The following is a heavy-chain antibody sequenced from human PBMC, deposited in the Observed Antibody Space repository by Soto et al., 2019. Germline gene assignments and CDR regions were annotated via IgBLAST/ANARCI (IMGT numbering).Heavy chain of an antibody. Sequence: SETLSLTCTVSGGSISSHYWSWIRQPPGKGLEWIGYIYYSGSTNYNPSLKSRVTISVDTSKNQFSLKLSSVTAADTAVYYCAREGGTSGDRYHYYYYGMDVWGQGTTVTVSS. CDR3: AREGGTSGDRYHYYYYGMDV. V-gene: IGHV4-59*11. CDR1: GGSISSHY. D-gene: IGHD1-1*01. CDR2: IYYSGST. J-gene: IGHJ6*02.